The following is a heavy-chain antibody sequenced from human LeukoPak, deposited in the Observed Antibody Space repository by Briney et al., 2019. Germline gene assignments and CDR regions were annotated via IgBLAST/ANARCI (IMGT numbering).Heavy chain of an antibody. CDR3: ARVSAGWLQSLGY. CDR2: MNRNSGNT. V-gene: IGHV1-8*01. Sequence: GASVKVSCKASGYTFTSYDINWVRQAPGQGLEWMGWMNRNSGNTGYAQKFQGRVTLTRNTSISTAYMELSSLRSEDTAVYYCARVSAGWLQSLGYWGQGTLVTVSS. D-gene: IGHD5-24*01. J-gene: IGHJ4*02. CDR1: GYTFTSYD.